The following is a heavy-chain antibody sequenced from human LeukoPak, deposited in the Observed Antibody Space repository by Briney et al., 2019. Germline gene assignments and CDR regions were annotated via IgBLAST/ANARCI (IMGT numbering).Heavy chain of an antibody. Sequence: SETLSLTCTVSGGSISSSSYYWGWIRQPTGKGLEWIGSIYYSGSTYYNPSLKSRVTISVDTSKNQFSLKLSSVTAADTAVYYCARYLDRGSYLNYFDYWGQGTLVTVSS. V-gene: IGHV4-39*07. CDR1: GGSISSSSYY. CDR3: ARYLDRGSYLNYFDY. CDR2: IYYSGST. D-gene: IGHD1-26*01. J-gene: IGHJ4*02.